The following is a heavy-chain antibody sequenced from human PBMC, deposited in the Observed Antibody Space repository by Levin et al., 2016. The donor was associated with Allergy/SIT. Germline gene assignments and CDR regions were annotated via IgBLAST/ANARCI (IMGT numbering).Heavy chain of an antibody. CDR3: AREWLGPYGY. J-gene: IGHJ4*02. Sequence: GESLKISCAASGFTFSDYYMSWIRQAPGKGLEWVSYISSSSSYTNYADSVKGRFTISRDNAKNSLYLQMNSLRDEDTAVYYCAREWLGPYGYWGQGTLVTVSS. D-gene: IGHD3-10*01. V-gene: IGHV3-11*06. CDR1: GFTFSDYY. CDR2: ISSSSSYT.